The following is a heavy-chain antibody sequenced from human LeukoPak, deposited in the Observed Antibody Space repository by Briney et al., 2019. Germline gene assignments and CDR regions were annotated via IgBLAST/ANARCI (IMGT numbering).Heavy chain of an antibody. CDR3: AKDLRVADGY. V-gene: IGHV3-30*02. D-gene: IGHD6-19*01. CDR1: GFTFSSYG. Sequence: PGGSLRLSCAASGFTFSSYGMDGVRQAPGKGLEWVAFIRYDGSNKYYTDSVKGRFTISRDNSKNTMYLQMNSLRVEDTAVYYCAKDLRVADGYWGQGTLVTVSS. CDR2: IRYDGSNK. J-gene: IGHJ4*02.